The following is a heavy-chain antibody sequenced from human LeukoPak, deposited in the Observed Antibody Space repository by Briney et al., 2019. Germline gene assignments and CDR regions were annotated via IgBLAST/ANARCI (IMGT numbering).Heavy chain of an antibody. CDR1: GYTFTSYG. CDR3: AREGGREGYSSDAFDI. D-gene: IGHD4-11*01. V-gene: IGHV1-18*01. J-gene: IGHJ3*02. CDR2: ISAYNGNT. Sequence: ASVKVSCKASGYTFTSYGISWVRQAPGQGLEWMGWISAYNGNTNYAQKLQGRVTMTTDTSTSTAYMELRSLRSDDTAVYYCAREGGREGYSSDAFDIWGQGTMVTVSS.